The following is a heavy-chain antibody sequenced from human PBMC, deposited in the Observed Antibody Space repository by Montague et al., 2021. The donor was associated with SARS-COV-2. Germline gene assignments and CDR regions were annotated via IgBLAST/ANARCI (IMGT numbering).Heavy chain of an antibody. Sequence: SLRLSCAASGFTFSSYEMNWVRQAPGKGLEWVSYISSSGSTIYYADSVKGRFTISRDNAKNSLYLQMNSQRAEDTAVYYCARECCSSTSLRAGYFDYWGQGTLVTVSS. CDR2: ISSSGSTI. CDR1: GFTFSSYE. V-gene: IGHV3-48*03. CDR3: ARECCSSTSLRAGYFDY. J-gene: IGHJ4*02. D-gene: IGHD2-2*01.